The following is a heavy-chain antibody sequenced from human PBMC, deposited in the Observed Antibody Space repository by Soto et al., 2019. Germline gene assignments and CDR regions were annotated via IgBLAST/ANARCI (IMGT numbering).Heavy chain of an antibody. V-gene: IGHV1-3*01. CDR2: INAGNGNT. CDR1: GYTFTSYA. J-gene: IGHJ6*02. D-gene: IGHD2-15*01. CDR3: ARVPGGNYGMDV. Sequence: ASVKVSCKASGYTFTSYAMHWVRQAPGQRLEWMGWINAGNGNTKYSQKFQGRVTITRDTSASTAYMELSSLRSEDTAVYYRARVPGGNYGMDVWGQGTTVTVSS.